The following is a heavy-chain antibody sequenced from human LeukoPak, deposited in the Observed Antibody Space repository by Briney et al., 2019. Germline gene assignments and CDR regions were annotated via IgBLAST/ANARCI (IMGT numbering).Heavy chain of an antibody. CDR3: ATQFITMVRGVILGSWFDP. CDR2: IYYSGST. CDR1: GGSISSYY. J-gene: IGHJ5*02. D-gene: IGHD3-10*01. V-gene: IGHV4-59*12. Sequence: SETLSLTCTVSGGSISSYYWSWIRQPPGKGLEWIGYIYYSGSTNYNPSLKSRVTISVDTSKNQFSLKLSSVTAADTAVYYCATQFITMVRGVILGSWFDPWGQGTLVTVSS.